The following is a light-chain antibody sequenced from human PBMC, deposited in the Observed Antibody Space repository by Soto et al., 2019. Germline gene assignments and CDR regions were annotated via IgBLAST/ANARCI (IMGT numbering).Light chain of an antibody. Sequence: DIQMTQSPSSLSAFVGDRGTITFRASQGIRIDLGWFQQKPGKAPKRLIYAASSLQSGVPSRFSGRGSGTEFTLTISNLQPEGFATYFCLQHNSFPRTFGQGTNADIK. CDR2: AAS. CDR1: QGIRID. CDR3: LQHNSFPRT. V-gene: IGKV1-17*02. J-gene: IGKJ1*01.